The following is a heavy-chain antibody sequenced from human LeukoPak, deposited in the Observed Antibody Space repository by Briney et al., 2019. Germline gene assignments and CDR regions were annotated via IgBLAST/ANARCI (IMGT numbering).Heavy chain of an antibody. J-gene: IGHJ4*02. CDR1: GGSISSGSYY. CDR3: ARDPGDGWYYFDY. D-gene: IGHD5-24*01. CDR2: IYTSGST. Sequence: PSETLSLTCTVSGGSISSGSYYWSWIRQPAGKGLEWIGRIYTSGSTNYNPSLKSRVTISVDTSKNQFSLKLSSVTAADTAVYYCARDPGDGWYYFDYWGQGTLVTVSS. V-gene: IGHV4-61*02.